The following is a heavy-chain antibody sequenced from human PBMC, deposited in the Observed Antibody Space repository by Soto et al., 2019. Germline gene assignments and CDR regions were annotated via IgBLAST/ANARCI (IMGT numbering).Heavy chain of an antibody. V-gene: IGHV1-18*01. J-gene: IGHJ6*02. CDR3: AKNGQPPYYYYGMDV. CDR1: GYTFSRYG. D-gene: IGHD2-8*01. CDR2: VSGYNGDT. Sequence: QGQLVQSGPEVKKPGASVKVSCNASGYTFSRYGISWVRQAPGQGLEWMGWVSGYNGDTKYAQKVQGRVTMTIDTSTYTAYMELRSLTSDDTAKYYCAKNGQPPYYYYGMDVWGQGTTVTVSS.